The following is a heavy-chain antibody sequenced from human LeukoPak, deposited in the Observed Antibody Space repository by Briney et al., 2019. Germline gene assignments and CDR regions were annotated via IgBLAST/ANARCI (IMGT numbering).Heavy chain of an antibody. Sequence: XGSLXXPCTTSGFTFSSYALSWVRQAPGKGXXWVSGIRVSGSTYYPDSVTGRFTISRDNSENTLYLQMSGLRAEDTAIYYCAKGTGDTAYYFDFWGQGVLVTVSS. J-gene: IGHJ4*02. D-gene: IGHD7-27*01. V-gene: IGHV3-23*01. CDR2: IRVSGST. CDR1: GFTFSSYA. CDR3: AKGTGDTAYYFDF.